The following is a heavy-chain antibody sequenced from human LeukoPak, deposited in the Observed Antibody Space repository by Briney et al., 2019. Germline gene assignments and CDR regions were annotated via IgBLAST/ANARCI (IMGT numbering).Heavy chain of an antibody. CDR1: GYTFTNYG. CDR2: ISAYNGNT. D-gene: IGHD4-17*01. Sequence: ASVKVSYKASGYTFTNYGISWVRQAPGQGLECMGWISAYNGNTKYVQKFQGRVTMTTDTSTSTAYMELSRLRSDDTAVYYCARALRTTVTVGGYWGQGTLVTVSS. J-gene: IGHJ4*02. CDR3: ARALRTTVTVGGY. V-gene: IGHV1-18*01.